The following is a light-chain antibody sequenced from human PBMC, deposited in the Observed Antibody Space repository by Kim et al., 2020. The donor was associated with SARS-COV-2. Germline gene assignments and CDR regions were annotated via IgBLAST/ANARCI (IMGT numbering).Light chain of an antibody. Sequence: VAPGQTASITCSGDKLGDKYACWYQQKPGQSPVMVIDEDTKRPSGIPERFSGSNSGNTATLTISGTQATDEADYFCQAWDSSIVVFGGGTQLTVL. J-gene: IGLJ3*02. V-gene: IGLV3-1*01. CDR3: QAWDSSIVV. CDR1: KLGDKY. CDR2: EDT.